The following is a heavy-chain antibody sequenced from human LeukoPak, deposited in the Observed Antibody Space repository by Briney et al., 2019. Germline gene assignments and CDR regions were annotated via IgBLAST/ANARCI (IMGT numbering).Heavy chain of an antibody. J-gene: IGHJ4*02. D-gene: IGHD6-19*01. CDR2: ISGSSSYI. Sequence: TGGSLRLSCAASGFTVSSNYMSWVRQAPGKGLEWVSAISGSSSYIYYADSVKGRFTTSRDNVKNSLYLQMNSLRAEDTAVYFCARAPVAGASKFDSSGQGTLVTVSS. CDR3: ARAPVAGASKFDS. V-gene: IGHV3-21*01. CDR1: GFTVSSNY.